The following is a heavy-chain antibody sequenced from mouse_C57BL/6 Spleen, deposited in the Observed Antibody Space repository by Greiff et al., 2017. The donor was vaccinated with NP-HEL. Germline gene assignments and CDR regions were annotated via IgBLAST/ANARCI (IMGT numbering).Heavy chain of an antibody. Sequence: QVQLKQSGAELVKPGASVKLSCKASGYTFTEYTIHWVKQRSGQGLEWIGWFYPGSGSIKYNEKFKDKATLTADKSSSTVYMELSRLTSEDSAVYFCARHEAPANWDAGYFDYWGQGTTLTVSS. V-gene: IGHV1-62-2*01. CDR2: FYPGSGSI. CDR1: GYTFTEYT. CDR3: ARHEAPANWDAGYFDY. D-gene: IGHD4-1*01. J-gene: IGHJ2*01.